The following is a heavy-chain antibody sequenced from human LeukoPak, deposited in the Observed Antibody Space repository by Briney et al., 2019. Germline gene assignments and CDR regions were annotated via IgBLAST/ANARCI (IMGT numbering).Heavy chain of an antibody. CDR1: GGTFSSYA. Sequence: GASVKVSCKASGGTFSSYAISWVRQAPGQGLEWMGGIIPIFGTANYAQKFQGRVTITADESTSTAYMELSSLRSEDTAVHYCARDLGGSSSTIDAFDIWGQGTMVTVSS. CDR3: ARDLGGSSSTIDAFDI. V-gene: IGHV1-69*13. D-gene: IGHD1-26*01. J-gene: IGHJ3*02. CDR2: IIPIFGTA.